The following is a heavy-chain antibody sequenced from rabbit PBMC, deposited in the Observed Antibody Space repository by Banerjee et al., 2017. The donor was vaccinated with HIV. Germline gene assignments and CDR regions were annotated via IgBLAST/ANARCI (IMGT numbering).Heavy chain of an antibody. D-gene: IGHD3-1*01. J-gene: IGHJ4*01. Sequence: QSLEESGGDLVKPGASLTLTCKASGIDFSSYYYMCWVRQAPGKGLEWTACIVSGSSGSTYYASWAKGRFTMSKTSSNTVTLQMTSLTAADTATYFCATDTDNGYGGFNLWGQGTLVTVS. CDR1: GIDFSSYYY. CDR3: ATDTDNGYGGFNL. V-gene: IGHV1S40*01. CDR2: IVSGSSGST.